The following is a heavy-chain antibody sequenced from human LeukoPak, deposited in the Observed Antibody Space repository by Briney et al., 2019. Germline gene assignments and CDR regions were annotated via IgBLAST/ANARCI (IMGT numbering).Heavy chain of an antibody. J-gene: IGHJ3*02. V-gene: IGHV3-48*03. CDR2: ISSSGSTI. CDR1: GFTFSSYE. CDR3: ARSPIFGVVI. Sequence: GGSLRLSCAASGFTFSSYEMNWVRQAPGKGLEWGSYISSSGSTIYYADSVKGRFTISRDNAKNSLYLQMNSLRAEDTAVYYCARSPIFGVVIWGQGTMVTVSS. D-gene: IGHD3-3*01.